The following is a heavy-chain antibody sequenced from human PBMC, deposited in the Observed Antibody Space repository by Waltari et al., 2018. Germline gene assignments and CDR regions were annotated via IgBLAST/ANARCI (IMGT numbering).Heavy chain of an antibody. CDR3: ARPLSLIGRLPYGSGSSNWFDP. CDR2: INHSGST. J-gene: IGHJ5*02. V-gene: IGHV4-34*01. D-gene: IGHD3-10*01. Sequence: QVQLQQWGAGLLKPSETLSLTCAVYGGSFSGYYWSWIRQPPGKGLAWIGEINHSGSTNYNPSLKSRVTISVDTSKNQFSLKLSSVTAADTAVYYCARPLSLIGRLPYGSGSSNWFDPWGQGTLVTVSS. CDR1: GGSFSGYY.